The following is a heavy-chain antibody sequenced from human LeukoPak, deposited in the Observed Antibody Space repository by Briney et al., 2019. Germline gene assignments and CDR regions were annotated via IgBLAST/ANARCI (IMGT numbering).Heavy chain of an antibody. CDR1: GESFSGYY. D-gene: IGHD3-10*01. CDR3: ARRYPSVRGVNLRPQDVRKYYIDY. J-gene: IGHJ4*01. Sequence: SETLSLTCAVYGESFSGYYWSWIRQPPGKGLEWLGDINHSGSANYNPSLKSRVTISVDTSKKHFSLKLTSLTAADTAVYYCARRYPSVRGVNLRPQDVRKYYIDYWGQGNLVTVAS. CDR2: INHSGSA. V-gene: IGHV4-34*01.